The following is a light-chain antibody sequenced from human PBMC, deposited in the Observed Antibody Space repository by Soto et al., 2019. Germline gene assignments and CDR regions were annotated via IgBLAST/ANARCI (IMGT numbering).Light chain of an antibody. CDR1: SSDVGAYNY. J-gene: IGLJ2*01. Sequence: SALTQPPFASGSPGQSVTISCTGTSSDVGAYNYVSWYQQHPGKAPKFIIYEVSKRPSGVPDRFSGSKSGNTASLTVSGLQAEDEADYYCSSYAGYNNIMVFGGGTKLTVL. V-gene: IGLV2-8*01. CDR2: EVS. CDR3: SSYAGYNNIMV.